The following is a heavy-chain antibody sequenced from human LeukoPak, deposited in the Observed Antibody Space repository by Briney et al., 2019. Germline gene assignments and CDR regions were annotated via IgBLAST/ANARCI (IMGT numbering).Heavy chain of an antibody. Sequence: SETLSLTCAVYGGSFSGYYWSWIRQPPGKGLEWIGEINHSGSTNYNPSLKSRVTISVDTSKNQFSLKLSPGTAADTAVYYCARSGSGWYVGYFQHWGQGTLVTVS. CDR3: ARSGSGWYVGYFQH. CDR2: INHSGST. V-gene: IGHV4-34*01. D-gene: IGHD6-19*01. J-gene: IGHJ1*01. CDR1: GGSFSGYY.